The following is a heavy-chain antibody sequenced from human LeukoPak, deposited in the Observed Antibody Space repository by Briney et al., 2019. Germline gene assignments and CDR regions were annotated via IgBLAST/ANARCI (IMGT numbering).Heavy chain of an antibody. CDR2: IYWDDDK. CDR1: GFSLSTSGVG. CDR3: ATLRLGELSFDY. J-gene: IGHJ4*02. Sequence: SGPTLVKPTQTLTLTCTFSGFSLSTSGVGVGWIRQPPGKALEWLALIYWDDDKRYSPSLKSRLTITKDTSKNQVVLTMTNMDPVDTATYYCATLRLGELSFDYWGQGTLVTVSS. D-gene: IGHD3-16*02. V-gene: IGHV2-5*02.